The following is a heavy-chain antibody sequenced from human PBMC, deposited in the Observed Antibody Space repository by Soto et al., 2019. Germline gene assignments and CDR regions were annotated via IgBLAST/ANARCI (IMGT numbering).Heavy chain of an antibody. V-gene: IGHV1-69*01. Sequence: QVQLVQSGAEVKKPGSSVKVSCKASGGTFSSYAISWVRQTPGQGLEWMGGIIPIFGTANYAQKFQGRVTITADESTSTAYMELSSLRSEDTAVYYCAIQGYCSSTSCYRFDYWGQGTLVTVSS. CDR1: GGTFSSYA. CDR2: IIPIFGTA. D-gene: IGHD2-2*01. J-gene: IGHJ4*02. CDR3: AIQGYCSSTSCYRFDY.